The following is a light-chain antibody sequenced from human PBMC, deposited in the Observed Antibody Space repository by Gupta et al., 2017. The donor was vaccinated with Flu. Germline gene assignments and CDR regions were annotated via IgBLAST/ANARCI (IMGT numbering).Light chain of an antibody. V-gene: IGLV2-14*01. CDR2: EVS. J-gene: IGLJ3*02. CDR3: ASYTNRNTLV. Sequence: QSALTQPASVSGSPGQSITISCTGTSSDVGGYNYVSWYQPNPGKAPKLMIFEVSNRPSGVSNRFSGSKSGNTASLTISGLQAEDDADYYCASYTNRNTLVFGGGTKLTVL. CDR1: SSDVGGYNY.